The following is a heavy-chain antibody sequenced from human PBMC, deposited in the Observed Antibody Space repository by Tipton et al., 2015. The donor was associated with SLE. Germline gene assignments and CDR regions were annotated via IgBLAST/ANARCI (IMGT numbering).Heavy chain of an antibody. J-gene: IGHJ6*03. CDR1: GGSISSYY. CDR2: IYYSGST. CDR3: ARSPANIVVVPAAPYYMDV. V-gene: IGHV4-31*03. Sequence: TLSLTCTVSGGSISSYYWSWIRQHPGKGLEWIGYIYYSGSTYYNPSLKSRVTISVDTSKNQFSLKLSSVTAADTAVYYCARSPANIVVVPAAPYYMDVWGKGTTVTVSS. D-gene: IGHD2-2*01.